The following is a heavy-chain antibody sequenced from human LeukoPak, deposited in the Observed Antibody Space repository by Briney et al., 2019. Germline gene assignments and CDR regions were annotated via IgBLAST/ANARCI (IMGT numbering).Heavy chain of an antibody. CDR3: ARASLIYYGSGSYLGSNWFDP. V-gene: IGHV4-39*07. Sequence: PSETLSLTCTVSGGSISSSSYYWGWIRQPPGKGLEWIGSIYYSGSTNYNPSLKSRVTMSVDTSKNQFSLKLSSVTAADTAVYYCARASLIYYGSGSYLGSNWFDPWGQGTLVTVSS. CDR2: IYYSGST. CDR1: GGSISSSSYY. J-gene: IGHJ5*02. D-gene: IGHD3-10*01.